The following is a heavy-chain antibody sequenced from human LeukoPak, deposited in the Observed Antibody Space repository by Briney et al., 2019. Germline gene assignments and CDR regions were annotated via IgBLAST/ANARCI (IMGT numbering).Heavy chain of an antibody. CDR2: ISTSSVST. Sequence: SGGSLRLSCAASGITFSTYAMIWVRQAPGQGLEWVSAISTSSVSTYYANSVKRRFTISRDISKNTLYLKMHSQRADDTAVYYCASGVTFGETFFDYWGQETLVTVSS. J-gene: IGHJ4*02. V-gene: IGHV3-23*01. CDR3: ASGVTFGETFFDY. D-gene: IGHD3-10*01. CDR1: GITFSTYA.